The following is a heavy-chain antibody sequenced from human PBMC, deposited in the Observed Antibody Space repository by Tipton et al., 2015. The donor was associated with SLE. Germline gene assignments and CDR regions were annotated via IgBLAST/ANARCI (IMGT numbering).Heavy chain of an antibody. CDR1: GFTVSSNY. Sequence: SLRLSCAASGFTVSSNYMSWVRQAPGKGLEWVSVIYSGGSTYYADSVKGRFTISRDNSKNTLYLQMNSLRAEDTAVYYCAKDRGYGGAFFDYWGQGTLVTVSS. J-gene: IGHJ4*02. CDR3: AKDRGYGGAFFDY. CDR2: IYSGGST. D-gene: IGHD2-21*01. V-gene: IGHV3-53*01.